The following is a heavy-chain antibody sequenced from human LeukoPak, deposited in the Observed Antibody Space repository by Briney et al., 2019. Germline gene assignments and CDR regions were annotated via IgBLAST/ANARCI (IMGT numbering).Heavy chain of an antibody. Sequence: ASVKVSCKASGYTFTSYGISWVRQAPGQGLEWMGWISAYNGNTNYAQKLQGRVTMTTDTSTNTAYMELRSLRADDTAVYYCARAGHYYDSSGYYGYWGQGTLVTVSS. V-gene: IGHV1-18*01. J-gene: IGHJ4*02. CDR3: ARAGHYYDSSGYYGY. D-gene: IGHD3-22*01. CDR2: ISAYNGNT. CDR1: GYTFTSYG.